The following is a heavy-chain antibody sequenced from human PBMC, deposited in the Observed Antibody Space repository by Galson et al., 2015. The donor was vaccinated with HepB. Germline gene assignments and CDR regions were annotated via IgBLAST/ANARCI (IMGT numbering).Heavy chain of an antibody. V-gene: IGHV3-21*01. CDR2: ISSRSSYI. CDR3: ARERITMIVVVGSDAFDI. Sequence: SLRLSCAASGFTFSSYSMNWVRQAPGKGLEWVSSISSRSSYIYYADSVKGRFTISRDNAKNSLYLQMNSLRAEDTAVYYCARERITMIVVVGSDAFDIWGQGTMVTVSS. J-gene: IGHJ3*02. CDR1: GFTFSSYS. D-gene: IGHD3-22*01.